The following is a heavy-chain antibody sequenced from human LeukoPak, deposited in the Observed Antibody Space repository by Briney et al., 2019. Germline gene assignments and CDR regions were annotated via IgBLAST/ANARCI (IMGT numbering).Heavy chain of an antibody. CDR3: ARHPGSGDHFIGYFDY. V-gene: IGHV4-59*08. D-gene: IGHD4-17*01. Sequence: SETLSLTCTVSGGSISSYYWSWIRQPPGKGLEWIGYIYHSGSTNYNPSLKSRVTISVDTSKNQFSLKLSSVTAADTAVYYCARHPGSGDHFIGYFDYWGQGTLVTVSS. CDR2: IYHSGST. J-gene: IGHJ4*02. CDR1: GGSISSYY.